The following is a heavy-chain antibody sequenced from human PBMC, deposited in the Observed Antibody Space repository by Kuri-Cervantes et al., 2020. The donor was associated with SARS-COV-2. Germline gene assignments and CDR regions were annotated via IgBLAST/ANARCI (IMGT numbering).Heavy chain of an antibody. CDR3: TRHPTYFDY. CDR1: GFTFSGFT. J-gene: IGHJ4*02. V-gene: IGHV3-73*01. CDR2: IRSKANSYAT. Sequence: GESLKISCSASGFTFSGFTMHWVRQASGKGLEWVGCIRSKANSYATAYAASVKGRFTISRDDSKNTAYLQMNSLKTEDTAVYYCTRHPTYFDYWGQGTLGTVSS.